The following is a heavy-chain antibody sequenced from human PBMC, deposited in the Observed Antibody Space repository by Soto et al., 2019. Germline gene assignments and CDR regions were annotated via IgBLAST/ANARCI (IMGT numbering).Heavy chain of an antibody. Sequence: GGSLRLSCAASGFTFSNAWMNWVRQAPGKGLEWVGRIKSKTDGGTTDYAAPVKGRFTISRDDSKNTLYLQMNSLKTEDTAVYYCTTENWNYHYYYGMDVWGQGTTVTVSS. D-gene: IGHD1-1*01. CDR2: IKSKTDGGTT. V-gene: IGHV3-15*07. J-gene: IGHJ6*02. CDR3: TTENWNYHYYYGMDV. CDR1: GFTFSNAW.